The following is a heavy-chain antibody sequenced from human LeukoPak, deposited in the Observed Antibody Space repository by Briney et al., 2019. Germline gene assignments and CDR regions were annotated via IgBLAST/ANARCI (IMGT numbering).Heavy chain of an antibody. Sequence: QPGGSLRLSCAASGFTFSSYWMSWVRQAPGKGLEWVANIKQDGSEKYYVDSVKGRFTISRDNAKNSLYLQMNSLKTEDTAVYYCTTGPFNYGSGSYYNGDYWGQGTLVTVSS. CDR2: IKQDGSEK. CDR1: GFTFSSYW. V-gene: IGHV3-7*03. D-gene: IGHD3-10*01. CDR3: TTGPFNYGSGSYYNGDY. J-gene: IGHJ4*02.